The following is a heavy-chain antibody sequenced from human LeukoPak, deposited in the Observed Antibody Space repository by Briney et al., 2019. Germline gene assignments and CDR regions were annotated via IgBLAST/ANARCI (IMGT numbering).Heavy chain of an antibody. D-gene: IGHD3-16*01. Sequence: GASVKVSCKASRYTFTSYAMHWVRQAPGQRLEWMGWINAGNGNTKYSQKFQGRVTITRDTSASTAYMELSSLRSEDTAVYYCARDRHYVWGSYYFDYWGQGTLVTVSS. CDR1: RYTFTSYA. J-gene: IGHJ4*02. V-gene: IGHV1-3*01. CDR3: ARDRHYVWGSYYFDY. CDR2: INAGNGNT.